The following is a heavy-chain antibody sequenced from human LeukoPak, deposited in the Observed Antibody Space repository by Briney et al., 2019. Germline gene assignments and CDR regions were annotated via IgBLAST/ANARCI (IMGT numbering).Heavy chain of an antibody. V-gene: IGHV1-46*01. CDR1: GYTFTNYY. CDR3: ARVGYCSTTSCPFDY. CDR2: INPSGGTT. J-gene: IGHJ4*02. Sequence: ASVKVSCKASGYTFTNYYMHWVRQAPGQGLEWMEIINPSGGTTIYAQKFQGRVTMTTDTSTSTVYMELSSLRSEDTAVYYCARVGYCSTTSCPFDYWGQGTLVSVSA. D-gene: IGHD2-2*03.